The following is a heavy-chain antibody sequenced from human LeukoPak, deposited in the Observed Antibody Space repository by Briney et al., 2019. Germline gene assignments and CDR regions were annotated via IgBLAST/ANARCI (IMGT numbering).Heavy chain of an antibody. CDR3: ARLFDY. Sequence: SETLSLTCTVSGGSISSYYWGWVRQPPGKGLEWIGKIFYSGNTYYSPSLQSRVTMSADTSKNQFSLRLSSVTAADTALYYCARLFDYWGQGIQVTASS. V-gene: IGHV4-59*04. J-gene: IGHJ4*02. D-gene: IGHD3-16*01. CDR1: GGSISSYY. CDR2: IFYSGNT.